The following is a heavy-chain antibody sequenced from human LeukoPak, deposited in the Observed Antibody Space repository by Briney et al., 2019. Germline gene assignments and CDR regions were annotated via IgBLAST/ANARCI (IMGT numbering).Heavy chain of an antibody. CDR2: IYYSGST. J-gene: IGHJ3*02. Sequence: SETLSLTCTVSGGSISNYYWSWIRQPPGKGLEWIGYIYYSGSTNYNPSLKSRVTISVDTSKNQFSLKLSSVTAADTAVYYCAREESGYQRKNAFDIWGQGTMVTVSS. D-gene: IGHD3-9*01. CDR1: GGSISNYY. V-gene: IGHV4-59*01. CDR3: AREESGYQRKNAFDI.